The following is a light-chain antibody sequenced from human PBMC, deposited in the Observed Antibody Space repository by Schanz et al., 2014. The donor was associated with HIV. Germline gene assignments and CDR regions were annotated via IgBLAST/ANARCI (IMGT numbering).Light chain of an antibody. CDR1: QSISNN. V-gene: IGKV3-15*01. Sequence: EIVMTQSPATLYVSPGEGATLSCRASQSISNNLAWYQHKPGQAPRLLIYGAFTRATGIPVRFSGRGSGTEFTLTISGLQSEDFAVYYCQQYYRAPWTFGQGTKVEIK. CDR2: GAF. CDR3: QQYYRAPWT. J-gene: IGKJ1*01.